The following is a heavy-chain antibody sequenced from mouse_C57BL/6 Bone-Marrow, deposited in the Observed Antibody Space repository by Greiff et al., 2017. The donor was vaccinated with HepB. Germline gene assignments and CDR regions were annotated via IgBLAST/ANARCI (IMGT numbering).Heavy chain of an antibody. J-gene: IGHJ4*01. CDR1: GYTFTDYY. D-gene: IGHD2-3*01. CDR2: INPNNGGT. CDR3: ARDGYYGGMDY. Sequence: VQLQQSGPELVKPGASVKISCKASGYTFTDYYMNWVKQSHGKSLEWIGDINPNNGGTSYNQKFKGKATLTVDKSSSTAYMELRSLTSEDSAVYYCARDGYYGGMDYWGQGTSVTVSS. V-gene: IGHV1-26*01.